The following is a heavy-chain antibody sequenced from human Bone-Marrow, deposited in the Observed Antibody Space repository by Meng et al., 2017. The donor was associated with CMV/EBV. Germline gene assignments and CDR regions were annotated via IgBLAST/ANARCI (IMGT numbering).Heavy chain of an antibody. CDR2: IKQDGSEK. CDR1: GFTFSSYS. Sequence: GESLKISCAASGFTFSSYSMNWVRQAPGKGLEWVANIKQDGSEKYYVDSVKGRFTISRDNAKNTLYLQMNSLKTEDTAVYYCTTVVPVCSSTSCYSPFDYWGHGTLVTVSS. V-gene: IGHV3-7*03. CDR3: TTVVPVCSSTSCYSPFDY. D-gene: IGHD2-2*02. J-gene: IGHJ5*01.